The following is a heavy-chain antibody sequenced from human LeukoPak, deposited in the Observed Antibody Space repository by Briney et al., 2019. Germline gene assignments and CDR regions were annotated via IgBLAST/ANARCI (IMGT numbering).Heavy chain of an antibody. D-gene: IGHD6-13*01. Sequence: GESLKISCKGSGYSFTSYWISWVRQMPGKGLEWMGIIYPGDSDTRYSPSFQGQVTISADKSISTAYLQWSSLKASDTAMYYCASALSSSWYENYFDYWGQGTLVTVSS. CDR2: IYPGDSDT. CDR1: GYSFTSYW. CDR3: ASALSSSWYENYFDY. J-gene: IGHJ4*02. V-gene: IGHV5-51*01.